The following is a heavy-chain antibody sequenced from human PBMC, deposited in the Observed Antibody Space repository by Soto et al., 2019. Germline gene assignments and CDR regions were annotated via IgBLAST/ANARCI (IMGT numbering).Heavy chain of an antibody. Sequence: ASVKVSCKASGGTFSSYTISWVRQAPGQGLEWMGRIIPILGIANYAQKFQGRVTITADKSTSTAYMELSSLRSEDTAVYYYARDYCSGGSCSESDPNAFDIWGQGTMVTVSS. J-gene: IGHJ3*02. CDR3: ARDYCSGGSCSESDPNAFDI. V-gene: IGHV1-69*04. CDR2: IIPILGIA. CDR1: GGTFSSYT. D-gene: IGHD2-15*01.